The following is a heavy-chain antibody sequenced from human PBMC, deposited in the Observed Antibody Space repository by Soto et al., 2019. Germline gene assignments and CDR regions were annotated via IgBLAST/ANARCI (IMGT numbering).Heavy chain of an antibody. CDR3: ARGDGSGNNPFDC. CDR1: GDSISSYY. CDR2: IYYSGST. V-gene: IGHV4-59*01. Sequence: PSETLSLTCTVSGDSISSYYWSWIRQPPGKALEWLGYIYYSGSTNYNPSLRRRVTISVDTSRNQFSLRLNSMTAADTAVYYFARGDGSGNNPFDCWGRGTLVTVSS. D-gene: IGHD3-10*01. J-gene: IGHJ4*02.